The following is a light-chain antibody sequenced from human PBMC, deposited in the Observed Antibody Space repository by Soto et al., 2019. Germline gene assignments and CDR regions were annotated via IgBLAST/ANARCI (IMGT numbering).Light chain of an antibody. V-gene: IGKV3-20*01. Sequence: EVVLTQSPGTVSLSPGERATLSCRASPSISGIYLAWDQQKTGQGPRLLIYGASTRATGLPDRFRGSGSGDGFTLSIDRLEPGDSAVYFCQHYLSPPITFGGGTRVEVK. CDR2: GAS. CDR1: PSISGIY. J-gene: IGKJ4*01. CDR3: QHYLSPPIT.